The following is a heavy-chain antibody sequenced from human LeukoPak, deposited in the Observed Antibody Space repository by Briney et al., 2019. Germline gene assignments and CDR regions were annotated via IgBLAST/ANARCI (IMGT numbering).Heavy chain of an antibody. CDR3: AREGVVGALTNWFDP. V-gene: IGHV3-30-3*01. J-gene: IGHJ5*02. Sequence: GGSLRLSCAASGFTFSSYAMHWVRQAPGKGLEWVAVISYDGSNKYYADSVKGRLTISRDNSKNTLYLQMNSLRAEDTAVYYCAREGVVGALTNWFDPWGQGTLVTVSS. CDR1: GFTFSSYA. D-gene: IGHD1-26*01. CDR2: ISYDGSNK.